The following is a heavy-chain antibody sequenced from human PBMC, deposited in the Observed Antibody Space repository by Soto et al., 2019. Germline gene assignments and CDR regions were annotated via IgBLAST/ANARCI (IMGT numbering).Heavy chain of an antibody. Sequence: ASVKVSCKASGGTFSSYAISWVRQAPGQGLEWMGGIIPIFGTANYAQKFQGRVTITADESTSTAYMELSSLRSEDTAVYYCARHMVRGVIIDYYYYGMDVWGQGTTVTGSS. V-gene: IGHV1-69*13. J-gene: IGHJ6*02. CDR3: ARHMVRGVIIDYYYYGMDV. D-gene: IGHD3-10*01. CDR2: IIPIFGTA. CDR1: GGTFSSYA.